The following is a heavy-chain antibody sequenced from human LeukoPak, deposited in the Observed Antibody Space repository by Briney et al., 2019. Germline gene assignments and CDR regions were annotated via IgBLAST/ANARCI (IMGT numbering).Heavy chain of an antibody. Sequence: GGSLRLSCAASGFTFSSYAMSWVRQAPGKGLEWVSVIYSGGSGSTYYADSVKGRFTISRDNSKNTLYLQMNSLRAEDTAVCYCARGSALSSSLDYWGQGTLVTVSS. CDR3: ARGSALSSSLDY. J-gene: IGHJ4*02. CDR1: GFTFSSYA. CDR2: IYSGGSGST. D-gene: IGHD6-6*01. V-gene: IGHV3-23*03.